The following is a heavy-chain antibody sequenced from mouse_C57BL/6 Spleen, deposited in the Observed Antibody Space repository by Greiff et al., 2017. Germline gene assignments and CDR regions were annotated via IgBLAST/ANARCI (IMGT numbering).Heavy chain of an antibody. V-gene: IGHV5-17*01. J-gene: IGHJ4*01. CDR2: ISSGSSTI. Sequence: DVMLVESGGGLVKPGGSLKLSCAASGFTFSDYGMHWVRQAPEKGLEWVAYISSGSSTIYYADTVKGRFTISRDNAKKTLFLHMTSLRSEDTAMYYCARLYYDYDSYAMDYWGQGTSVTVSS. CDR3: ARLYYDYDSYAMDY. D-gene: IGHD2-4*01. CDR1: GFTFSDYG.